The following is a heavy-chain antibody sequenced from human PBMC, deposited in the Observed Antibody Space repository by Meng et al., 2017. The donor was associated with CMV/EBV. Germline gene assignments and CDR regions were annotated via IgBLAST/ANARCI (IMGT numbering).Heavy chain of an antibody. V-gene: IGHV1-46*01. J-gene: IGHJ6*02. D-gene: IGHD1-1*01. CDR2: INPSGGST. CDR3: ARDEAELGWNQENYYYYGMGV. CDR1: GYTVTSYY. Sequence: ASVKVSCKASGYTVTSYYMHWVRQAPGQGLEWMGIINPSGGSTSYAQKFQGRVTMTRDTSTSTVYMELRSLRSDDTAVYYCARDEAELGWNQENYYYYGMGVWGQGTTVTVSS.